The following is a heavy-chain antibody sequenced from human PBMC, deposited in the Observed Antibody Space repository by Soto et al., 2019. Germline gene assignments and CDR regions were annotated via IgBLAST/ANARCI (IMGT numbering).Heavy chain of an antibody. D-gene: IGHD1-1*01. V-gene: IGHV2-5*02. J-gene: IGHJ4*02. CDR3: VRRTTAFDY. Sequence: QITLQESGPPLVKPRQTLTLTCTFSGFSLSTSGVGAGWIRQPPGKALEWLALIYWDGDERYSPSLQSRLTITKDTSKNQVVLTMTNMDPVDTARYYCVRRTTAFDYWGQGTLVTVSS. CDR2: IYWDGDE. CDR1: GFSLSTSGVG.